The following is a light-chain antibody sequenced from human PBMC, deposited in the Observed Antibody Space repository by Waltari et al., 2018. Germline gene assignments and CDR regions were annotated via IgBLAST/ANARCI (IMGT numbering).Light chain of an antibody. Sequence: QSVLTQPPSVSGAPGPRVPIPCTGSNSHIGTGFGVHWYQQLPGTAPKLLIYGNTDRPSGVPDRFSGSKSGTSAFLAITGLQAEDEADYYCQSYDDSLSGSLFGTGTKVTVL. CDR3: QSYDDSLSGSL. CDR2: GNT. CDR1: NSHIGTGFG. V-gene: IGLV1-40*01. J-gene: IGLJ1*01.